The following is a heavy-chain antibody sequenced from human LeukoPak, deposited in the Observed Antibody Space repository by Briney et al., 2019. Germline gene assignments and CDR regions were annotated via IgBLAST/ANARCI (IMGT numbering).Heavy chain of an antibody. V-gene: IGHV4-39*07. CDR3: ARLAWSSRGLRVMVFDY. Sequence: PSETLSLTCTVSGGSLSSSGYYWGWIRQSPGAGLEWIGNIYYSGITYYNPSLKSRVTISVDPSKNQFSLKLSSVTAADTAVYYCARLAWSSRGLRVMVFDYWGQGTLVTVSS. D-gene: IGHD3-16*01. CDR1: GGSLSSSGYY. CDR2: IYYSGIT. J-gene: IGHJ4*02.